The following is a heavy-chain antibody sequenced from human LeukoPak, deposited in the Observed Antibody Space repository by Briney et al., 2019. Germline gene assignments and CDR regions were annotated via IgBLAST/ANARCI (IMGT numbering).Heavy chain of an antibody. CDR2: INPSGGST. D-gene: IGHD2/OR15-2a*01. Sequence: ASVKVSCKASGYIFTSYYMHWVRQAPGQGLEWMGIINPSGGSTSYTQKFQGRVTMTRDTSTTTVCMELSSLRSQDTAVYYCARHKEVGDYYYFDYWGQGTLVTVSS. V-gene: IGHV1-46*01. CDR3: ARHKEVGDYYYFDY. CDR1: GYIFTSYY. J-gene: IGHJ4*02.